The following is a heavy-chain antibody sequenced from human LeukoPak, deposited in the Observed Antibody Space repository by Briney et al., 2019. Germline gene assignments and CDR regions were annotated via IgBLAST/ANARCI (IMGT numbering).Heavy chain of an antibody. V-gene: IGHV4-39*01. CDR1: GGSITSNIHF. Sequence: SETLSLTCTVSGGSITSNIHFWGWIRQPPGKGPEWVATIHSTGTSFYNPSPKSRATIFVDASKNQFYLKLTSVTAADTAVYYCARQTTGSYQWTFDFWGQGALVTVSS. J-gene: IGHJ4*02. D-gene: IGHD1-26*01. CDR2: IHSTGTS. CDR3: ARQTTGSYQWTFDF.